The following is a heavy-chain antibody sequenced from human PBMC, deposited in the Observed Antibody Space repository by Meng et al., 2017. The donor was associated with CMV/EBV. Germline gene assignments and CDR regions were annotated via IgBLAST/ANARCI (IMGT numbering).Heavy chain of an antibody. CDR3: TTVYGGYYYDSSGYYLGFDY. CDR2: IKSETDGGTT. Sequence: AWVSWFRQAPGNGLAWVGRIKSETDGGTTDYAAPVKGRFTISRDDSKNTLYLQMNSLKTEDTAVYYCTTVYGGYYYDSSGYYLGFDYWGQGTLVTVSS. J-gene: IGHJ4*02. D-gene: IGHD3-22*01. V-gene: IGHV3-15*01. CDR1: AW.